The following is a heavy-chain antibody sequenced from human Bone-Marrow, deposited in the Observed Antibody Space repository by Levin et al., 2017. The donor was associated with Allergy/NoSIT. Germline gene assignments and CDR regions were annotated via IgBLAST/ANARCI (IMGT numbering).Heavy chain of an antibody. D-gene: IGHD2-2*01. J-gene: IGHJ4*02. Sequence: GGSLRLSCAASGFTFSDYYMSWIRQAPGKGLEWVSYISSSSSYTNYADSVKGRFTISRDNAKNSLYLQMNSLRAEDTAVYYCARSRLVVPAAMGLVDYWGQGTLVTVSS. V-gene: IGHV3-11*03. CDR1: GFTFSDYY. CDR2: ISSSSSYT. CDR3: ARSRLVVPAAMGLVDY.